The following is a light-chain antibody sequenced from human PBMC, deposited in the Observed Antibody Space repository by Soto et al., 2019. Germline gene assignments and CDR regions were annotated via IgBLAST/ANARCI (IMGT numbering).Light chain of an antibody. V-gene: IGLV2-8*01. CDR3: AAWDDSLSGGV. CDR1: SSDIGGYNF. Sequence: QSVLTQPPSASGSPGQSVTISCTGSSSDIGGYNFVSWYQQYPGKAPKLIIYEVNKRPSGVPDRFSGSKSGSTASLTVSGLQAEDEADYYCAAWDDSLSGGVFGGGTKVTVL. J-gene: IGLJ3*02. CDR2: EVN.